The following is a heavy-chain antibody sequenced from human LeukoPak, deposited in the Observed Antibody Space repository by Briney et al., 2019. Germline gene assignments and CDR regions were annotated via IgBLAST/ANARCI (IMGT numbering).Heavy chain of an antibody. Sequence: PGGSLRLSCAASGFTVSSNYMSWVRQAPGKGLEWVSVIYSGGSTYYADSVKGRFTISRDNSKNTLYLQMNSMRAEDTAVYYCARGWEQQGVGAFHVWGQGTMVTVSS. CDR3: ARGWEQQGVGAFHV. CDR2: IYSGGST. D-gene: IGHD1/OR15-1a*01. CDR1: GFTVSSNY. J-gene: IGHJ3*01. V-gene: IGHV3-66*01.